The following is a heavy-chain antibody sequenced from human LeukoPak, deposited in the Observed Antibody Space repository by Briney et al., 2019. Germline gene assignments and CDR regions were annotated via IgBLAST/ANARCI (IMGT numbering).Heavy chain of an antibody. D-gene: IGHD5-24*01. CDR2: IRFDGSHK. V-gene: IGHV3-30*02. Sequence: PGGSLRLSCVVSGFTFNNYGIQWVRQAPGKGLEWVAFIRFDGSHKYYVDSVKGRFTISRDNSKNTLSLQMNSLRTEDTAVYYCARDGGPDGYHLVFDYWGQGTLVTVSS. J-gene: IGHJ4*02. CDR3: ARDGGPDGYHLVFDY. CDR1: GFTFNNYG.